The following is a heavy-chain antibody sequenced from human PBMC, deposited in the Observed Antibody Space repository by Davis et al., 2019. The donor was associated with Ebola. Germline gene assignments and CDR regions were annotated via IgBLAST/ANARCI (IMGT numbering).Heavy chain of an antibody. V-gene: IGHV1-69*13. CDR1: GGTFSSYS. J-gene: IGHJ6*02. Sequence: SVKVSCQAPGGTFSSYSIIWVRQAPGQGLEWMGGFIPVFGAANYAQKFQGRVTITADESTSTAYMELSGLRSENTAVYYCARVRGYCSSTSCPAYGMDVWGQGTTVAVSS. D-gene: IGHD2-2*01. CDR3: ARVRGYCSSTSCPAYGMDV. CDR2: FIPVFGAA.